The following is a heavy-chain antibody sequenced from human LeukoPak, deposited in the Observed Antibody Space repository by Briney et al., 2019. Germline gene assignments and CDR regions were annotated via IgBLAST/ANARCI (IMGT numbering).Heavy chain of an antibody. D-gene: IGHD3-22*01. CDR3: ARESYYYDSSGYYPEYYYYGMDV. J-gene: IGHJ6*02. CDR2: ISYDGSNK. CDR1: GFTFSSYW. Sequence: GGSLRLSCAASGFTFSSYWMHWVRQAPGKGLEWVAVISYDGSNKYYADSVKGRFTISRDNSKNTLYLQMNSLRAEDTAVYYCARESYYYDSSGYYPEYYYYGMDVWGQGTTVTVSS. V-gene: IGHV3-30-3*01.